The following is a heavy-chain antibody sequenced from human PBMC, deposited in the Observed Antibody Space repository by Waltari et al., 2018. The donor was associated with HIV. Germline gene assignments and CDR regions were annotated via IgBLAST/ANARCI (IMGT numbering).Heavy chain of an antibody. CDR1: EYTVSNVD. CDR2: MNPNSGNA. Sequence: QVQLVQSGAEVKKPGASIKISCKGSEYTVSNVDVNRVRQATGQGLEWMGWMNPNSGNAGYSPQFQGRVTMTRDTSIKTAYMELSGLRSEDTAVYYCVTGGRLGAEGVSHDYWGQGTLVTVSS. V-gene: IGHV1-8*01. CDR3: VTGGRLGAEGVSHDY. D-gene: IGHD3-9*01. J-gene: IGHJ4*02.